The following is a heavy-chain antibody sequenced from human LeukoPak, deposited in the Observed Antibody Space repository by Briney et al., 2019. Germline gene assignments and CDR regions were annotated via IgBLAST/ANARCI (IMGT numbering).Heavy chain of an antibody. Sequence: GGSLRLSCAASGFTFSNAWMSWVRQAPGKGLEWVGRIKSKTDGGTTDYAAPVKGRFTISRDDSKNTLYLQMNSLKTEDTAVYYCTTGDWELPTSFDYWGQGTLVTVSS. CDR3: TTGDWELPTSFDY. CDR1: GFTFSNAW. D-gene: IGHD1-26*01. J-gene: IGHJ4*02. V-gene: IGHV3-15*01. CDR2: IKSKTDGGTT.